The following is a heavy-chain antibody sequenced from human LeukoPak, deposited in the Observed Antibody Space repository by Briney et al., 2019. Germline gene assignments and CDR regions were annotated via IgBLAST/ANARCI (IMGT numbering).Heavy chain of an antibody. CDR3: ARFLAATRHFHFYYYMDV. CDR1: GGSFSGYY. CDR2: IYYTGST. J-gene: IGHJ6*03. D-gene: IGHD3-3*01. Sequence: SETLSLTCAVYGGSFSGYYWSWIRQPPGKGLEWIGSIYYTGSTYYNPSFKSRITISVDTSKNQFSLKVISVTAADTAVYYCARFLAATRHFHFYYYMDVWGKGTTVTISS. V-gene: IGHV4-34*01.